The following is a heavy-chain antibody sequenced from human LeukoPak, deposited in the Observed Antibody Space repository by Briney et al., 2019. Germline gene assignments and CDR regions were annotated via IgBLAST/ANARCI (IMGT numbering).Heavy chain of an antibody. Sequence: ASVKVSCKASGYTFTSYYMHWVRQAPGQGLEWMGIINPSGGSTSYAQKFQGRVTMTRDTSTSTVYMELSSLRSEDTAVYYCARSGGYSYGPREYFDYWGQGTLVTVSS. CDR1: GYTFTSYY. J-gene: IGHJ4*02. D-gene: IGHD5-18*01. CDR2: INPSGGST. V-gene: IGHV1-46*01. CDR3: ARSGGYSYGPREYFDY.